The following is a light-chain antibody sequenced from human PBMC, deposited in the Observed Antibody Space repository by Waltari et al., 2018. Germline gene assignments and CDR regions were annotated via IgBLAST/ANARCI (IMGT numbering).Light chain of an antibody. V-gene: IGKV1-39*01. Sequence: DIQLTQSPSSLSASIGDRVTITCRASESIASYLNWYQHKPGKAPNLLIYAASNLQSGVPLRFSGSVSGTDFTLTISSLQPEDFATYYCQQTYSAPMSTFGRGTKLEIK. J-gene: IGKJ2*01. CDR1: ESIASY. CDR3: QQTYSAPMST. CDR2: AAS.